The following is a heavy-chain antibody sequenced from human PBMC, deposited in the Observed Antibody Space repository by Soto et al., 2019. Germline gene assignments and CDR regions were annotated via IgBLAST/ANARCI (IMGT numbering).Heavy chain of an antibody. V-gene: IGHV3-74*01. CDR1: GFTFSSYW. CDR3: ARDPLRGTYYYDSSGYLNWFDP. CDR2: INSDGSST. Sequence: GSLRLSCAASGFTFSSYWMHWVRQAPGKGLVWVSRINSDGSSTSYADSVKGRFTISRDNAKNTLYLQMNSLRAEDTAVYYCARDPLRGTYYYDSSGYLNWFDPWGQGTLVTVSS. D-gene: IGHD3-22*01. J-gene: IGHJ5*02.